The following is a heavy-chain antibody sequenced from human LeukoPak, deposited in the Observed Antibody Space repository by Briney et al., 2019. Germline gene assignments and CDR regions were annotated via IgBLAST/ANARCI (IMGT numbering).Heavy chain of an antibody. CDR3: ARGDSNYYYYYMDV. CDR2: IYYSGST. Sequence: SETLSLTCTVSGGSISSYYWSWIRQPPGKGLEWIGYIYYSGSTNYNPSLKSRVTMSVDTSKNQFSLKLSSVTAADTAVYYCARGDSNYYYYYMDVWGKGTTVTVSS. V-gene: IGHV4-59*12. CDR1: GGSISSYY. D-gene: IGHD4-11*01. J-gene: IGHJ6*03.